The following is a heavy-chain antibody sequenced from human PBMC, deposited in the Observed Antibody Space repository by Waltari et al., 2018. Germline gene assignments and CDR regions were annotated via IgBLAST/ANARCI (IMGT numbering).Heavy chain of an antibody. CDR1: GFTFDDYT. CDR3: TFSSGWHPPLR. CDR2: ISWDGGST. J-gene: IGHJ4*02. D-gene: IGHD6-19*01. V-gene: IGHV3-43*01. Sequence: EVQLVESGGVVVQPGGSLRLSCAASGFTFDDYTMHWLRQAPGKGLEWVSLISWDGGSTYYADSVKGRFTISRDNSKNSLYLQMNSLRTEDTALYYCTFSSGWHPPLRWGQGTLVTVSS.